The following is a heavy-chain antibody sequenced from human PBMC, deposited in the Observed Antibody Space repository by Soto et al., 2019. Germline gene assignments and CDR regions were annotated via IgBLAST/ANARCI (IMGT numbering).Heavy chain of an antibody. CDR1: GGSISSGDYY. V-gene: IGHV4-30-4*02. Sequence: SDTLSLTCTVSGGSISSGDYYWSWIRQPPGKGLEWIGYIYYSGSTYYNPSLKSRVTISVDTSKNQFSLKLSSVTAADTAVYYCARSRIQLRASGMDVWGQGTTVTVSS. D-gene: IGHD5-18*01. J-gene: IGHJ6*02. CDR3: ARSRIQLRASGMDV. CDR2: IYYSGST.